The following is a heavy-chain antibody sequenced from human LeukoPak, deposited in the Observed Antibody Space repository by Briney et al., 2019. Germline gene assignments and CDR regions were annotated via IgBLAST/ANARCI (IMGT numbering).Heavy chain of an antibody. CDR2: KWLDGGNK. Sequence: GGPLRLSWAAPGFTFSTYAMHWVHQAPGNGMEWVAVKWLDGGNKDYADCVKGRFTISKHNSNNTQYLLMDTLSSEYPAVYYVSRSLYCSGGSCYRLGDYWGQGTLVPVSS. CDR1: GFTFSTYA. D-gene: IGHD2-15*01. V-gene: IGHV3-33*01. CDR3: SRSLYCSGGSCYRLGDY. J-gene: IGHJ4*02.